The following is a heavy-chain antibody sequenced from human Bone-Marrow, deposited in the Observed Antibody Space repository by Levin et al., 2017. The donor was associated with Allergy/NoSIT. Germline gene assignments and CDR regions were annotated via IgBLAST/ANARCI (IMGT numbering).Heavy chain of an antibody. CDR2: ISSDSSDL. J-gene: IGHJ3*01. V-gene: IGHV3-21*01. D-gene: IGHD2/OR15-2a*01. CDR1: GFTFSDYS. CDR3: VRGIIGDVRVAHKEAFDV. Sequence: GGSLRLSCIVSGFTFSDYSIYWVRQAPGKGLEWISSISSDSSDLYYADSVKGRFTISRDNAKNSLNLQVSSLRAEDTAVYYCVRGIIGDVRVAHKEAFDVWGQGTMVTVSS.